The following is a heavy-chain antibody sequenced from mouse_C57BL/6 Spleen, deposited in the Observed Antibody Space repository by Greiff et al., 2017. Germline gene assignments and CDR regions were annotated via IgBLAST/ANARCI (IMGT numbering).Heavy chain of an antibody. CDR1: GYSFTGYY. J-gene: IGHJ4*01. CDR3: ATLNPYYAMDY. Sequence: EVQLQQSGPELVKPGASVKISCKASGYSFTGYYMNWVKQSPEKSLEWIGEINPSTGGTTYNQKFKAKATLTVDKSSSTAYMQLKSLTSEDSAVYYCATLNPYYAMDYWGQGTSVTVSS. CDR2: INPSTGGT. V-gene: IGHV1-42*01.